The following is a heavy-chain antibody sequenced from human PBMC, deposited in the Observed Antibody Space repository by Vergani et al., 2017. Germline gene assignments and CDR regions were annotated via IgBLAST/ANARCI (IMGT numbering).Heavy chain of an antibody. CDR2: IKSKTDGGTT. V-gene: IGHV3-15*01. J-gene: IGHJ6*02. CDR1: GFTFSGSA. D-gene: IGHD4-23*01. CDR3: TTGDNGGKFYYYYGMDV. Sequence: EVQLVESGGGLVQPGGSLKLSCAASGFTFSGSAMHWVRQASGKGLEWVGRIKSKTDGGTTDYAAPVKGRFTISRYDSKTTLYLQMNSLKTEDTAVYYCTTGDNGGKFYYYYGMDVWGQGP.